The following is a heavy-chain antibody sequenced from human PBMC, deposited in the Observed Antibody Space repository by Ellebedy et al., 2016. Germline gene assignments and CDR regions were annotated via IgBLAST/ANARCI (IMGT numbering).Heavy chain of an antibody. D-gene: IGHD2-2*01. CDR1: GGSVATDY. J-gene: IGHJ4*02. Sequence: AGSLRLSXTVSGGSVATDYWTCIRQSAGGGLEWSGYVFYGGCTKYNPSLRSRVTISLDTSKNRFSLKLTSVAAADTAVYYCVRDVSLYTSSPSFDAWGQGTLVTVSS. CDR3: VRDVSLYTSSPSFDA. V-gene: IGHV4-59*02. CDR2: VFYGGCT.